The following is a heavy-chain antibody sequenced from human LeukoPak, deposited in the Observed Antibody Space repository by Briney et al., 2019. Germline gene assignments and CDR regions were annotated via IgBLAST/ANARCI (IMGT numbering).Heavy chain of an antibody. J-gene: IGHJ4*02. Sequence: SETLSLTCTVSGGSISSYYWSWIRQPPGKGLEWIGYIYYSGSTNYNPSLKSRVTISVDTSKDQFSLKLSSVTAADTAVYYCASSAKNGYDYWGQGTLVTVSS. D-gene: IGHD2-15*01. V-gene: IGHV4-59*08. CDR3: ASSAKNGYDY. CDR1: GGSISSYY. CDR2: IYYSGST.